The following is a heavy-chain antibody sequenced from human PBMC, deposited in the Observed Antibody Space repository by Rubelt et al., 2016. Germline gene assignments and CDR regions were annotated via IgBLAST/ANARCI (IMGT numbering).Heavy chain of an antibody. CDR2: ISYDGSNK. CDR3: ARDAEDIVVVPAAMYYYYGMDV. V-gene: IGHV3-30*04. J-gene: IGHJ6*02. CDR1: GFTFSSYA. D-gene: IGHD2-2*01. Sequence: GFTFSSYAMHWVRQAPGKGLEWVAVISYDGSNKYYADSVKGRFTISRDNAKNSLYLQMNSLRAEDTAMYYCARDAEDIVVVPAAMYYYYGMDVWGQGTTVTVSS.